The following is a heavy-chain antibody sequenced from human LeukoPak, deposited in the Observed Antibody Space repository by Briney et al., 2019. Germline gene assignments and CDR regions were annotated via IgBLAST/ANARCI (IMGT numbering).Heavy chain of an antibody. CDR1: GFTFSSYY. J-gene: IGHJ4*02. V-gene: IGHV3-7*03. CDR2: IKPDGSEK. Sequence: PGGSLRLSCVGSGFTFSSYYMNWVRQAPGKGLEWVANIKPDGSEKYYVDSVKGRFTVSRDNAKNSLYLQMNSLRVEDTAVYYCAGRLVATGTKVFDYWGQGTLVTVSS. D-gene: IGHD1-1*01. CDR3: AGRLVATGTKVFDY.